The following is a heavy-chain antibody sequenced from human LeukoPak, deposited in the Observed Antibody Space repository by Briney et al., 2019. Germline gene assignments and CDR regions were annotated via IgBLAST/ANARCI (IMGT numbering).Heavy chain of an antibody. D-gene: IGHD5-24*01. CDR3: ARRVQRYYFDY. CDR2: INPNSGVT. J-gene: IGHJ4*02. V-gene: IGHV1-2*02. CDR1: GDTFTGYY. Sequence: ASVKVSCKASGDTFTGYYMHWVRQAPGQGLEWMGWINPNSGVTNYAQKFQGRVTMTRDTSISTAYMELSRLRSDDTAVYYCARRVQRYYFDYWGQGTLVTVSS.